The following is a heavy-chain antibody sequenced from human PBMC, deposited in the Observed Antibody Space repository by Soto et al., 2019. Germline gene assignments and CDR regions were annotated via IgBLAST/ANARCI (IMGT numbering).Heavy chain of an antibody. D-gene: IGHD1-20*01. Sequence: EVQLLESGGGLVQPGGSLRLSCAASGFTFSIFAMSWVRQAPGKGLEWVSSMGGSNDDTYYADSVKGRFTISRDNSKNTWFLQMNSLRAEDTAVYFCAKDRVNHNSVWDPFDIWGQGTAVTVSS. V-gene: IGHV3-23*01. CDR1: GFTFSIFA. CDR3: AKDRVNHNSVWDPFDI. J-gene: IGHJ3*02. CDR2: MGGSNDDT.